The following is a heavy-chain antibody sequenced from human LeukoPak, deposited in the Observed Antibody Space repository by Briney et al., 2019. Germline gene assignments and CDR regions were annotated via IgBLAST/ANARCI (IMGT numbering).Heavy chain of an antibody. CDR1: GGSISSYY. V-gene: IGHV4-59*12. D-gene: IGHD5-12*01. Sequence: SETLSLTCTVSGGSISSYYWSWIRQPPGKGLEWIGCIYYSGSTNYNPSLKSRVTILVDTSKNQCSLKRSFVTAAGTAVYYCARDYGGYEDYWGQGTLVTVSS. CDR3: ARDYGGYEDY. CDR2: IYYSGST. J-gene: IGHJ4*02.